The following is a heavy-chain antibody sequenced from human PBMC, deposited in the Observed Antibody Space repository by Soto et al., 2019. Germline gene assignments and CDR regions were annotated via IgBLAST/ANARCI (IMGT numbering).Heavy chain of an antibody. Sequence: ASVKVSCKASGYTFTGYYMHWVRQAPGQGLEWMGWINPNSGGTNYAQKFQGRVTMTRDTSTSTVYMELSSLRSEDTAVYYCARDYYGSGSYNYGMDVWGQGTTVTVSS. CDR2: INPNSGGT. CDR1: GYTFTGYY. V-gene: IGHV1-2*02. CDR3: ARDYYGSGSYNYGMDV. J-gene: IGHJ6*02. D-gene: IGHD3-10*01.